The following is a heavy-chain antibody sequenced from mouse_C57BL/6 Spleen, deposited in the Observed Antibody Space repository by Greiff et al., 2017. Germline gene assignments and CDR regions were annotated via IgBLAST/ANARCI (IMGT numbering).Heavy chain of an antibody. D-gene: IGHD1-2*01. Sequence: EVKLVESGEGLVKPGGSLKLSCAASGFTFSSYAMSWVRQTPEKRLEWVAYISSGGDYIYYADTVKGRFTISRDNARNTLYLQMSSLKSEDTAMXYCTRANPYFDYWGQGTTLTVSS. CDR1: GFTFSSYA. J-gene: IGHJ2*01. CDR3: TRANPYFDY. V-gene: IGHV5-9-1*02. CDR2: ISSGGDYI.